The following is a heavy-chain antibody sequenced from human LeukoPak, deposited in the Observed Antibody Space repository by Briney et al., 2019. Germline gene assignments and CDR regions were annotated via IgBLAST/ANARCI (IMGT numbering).Heavy chain of an antibody. V-gene: IGHV4-34*01. CDR1: GGSFSGYY. CDR2: INHSGST. J-gene: IGHJ3*02. D-gene: IGHD5-24*01. CDR3: ARDSEMTDAFDI. Sequence: SETLSLTCAVYGGSFSGYYWSWIRQPPGKGLEWIGEINHSGSTNYNPSLKSRVTISVDTSKNQFSLKLSSVTAADTAVYYCARDSEMTDAFDIWGQGTMVTVSS.